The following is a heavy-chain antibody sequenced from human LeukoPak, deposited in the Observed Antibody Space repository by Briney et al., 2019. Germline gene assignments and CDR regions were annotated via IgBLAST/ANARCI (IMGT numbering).Heavy chain of an antibody. CDR2: VNPNSGNT. J-gene: IGHJ4*02. CDR3: ARGVRWLQSLDY. CDR1: GYTFTSYG. Sequence: RASVKVSCKASGYTFTSYGISWVRQAPGQGLEWMGWVNPNSGNTGYAQKFQGRVTMTRNTSISTAYMELSSLRSEDTAVYYCARGVRWLQSLDYWGQGTLVTVSS. V-gene: IGHV1-8*02. D-gene: IGHD5-24*01.